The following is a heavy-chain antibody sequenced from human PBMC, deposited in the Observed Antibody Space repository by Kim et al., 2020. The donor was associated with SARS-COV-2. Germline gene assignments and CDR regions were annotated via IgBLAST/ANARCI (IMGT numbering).Heavy chain of an antibody. CDR3: ARSADYCSGGSCYYYGMDV. Sequence: SRVTISVDTSKNQFSLKLSSVTAADTAVYYCARSADYCSGGSCYYYGMDVWGQGTTVTVSS. J-gene: IGHJ6*02. D-gene: IGHD2-15*01. V-gene: IGHV4-59*01.